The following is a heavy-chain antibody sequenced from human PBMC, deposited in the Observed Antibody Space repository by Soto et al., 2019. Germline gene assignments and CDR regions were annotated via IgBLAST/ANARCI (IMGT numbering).Heavy chain of an antibody. D-gene: IGHD3-22*01. CDR2: ISAYNGNT. CDR1: GYTFTSYG. V-gene: IGHV1-18*04. Sequence: QVQLVQSGAEVKKPGASVKVSCKASGYTFTSYGISWVRQAPGQGLEWMGWISAYNGNTNYAQKLQGRVTMTTDTSTSTAYMELRSLRSDDTAVYYCARVWPGVESRGFLDFDYWGQGTLVTVSS. CDR3: ARVWPGVESRGFLDFDY. J-gene: IGHJ4*02.